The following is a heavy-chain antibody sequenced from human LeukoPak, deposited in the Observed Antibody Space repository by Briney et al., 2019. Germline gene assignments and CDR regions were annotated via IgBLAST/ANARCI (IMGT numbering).Heavy chain of an antibody. V-gene: IGHV3-48*04. CDR2: ISSSSTI. CDR1: GFTFSSYS. J-gene: IGHJ4*02. Sequence: GGSLRLSCAASGFTFSSYSMNWVRQAPGKGLEWVSYISSSSTIYYADSVKGRFTISRDDAKNSLYLQMNSLRAEDTAVYYCARDQGYYDSSGYNDWGQGTLVTVSS. D-gene: IGHD3-22*01. CDR3: ARDQGYYDSSGYND.